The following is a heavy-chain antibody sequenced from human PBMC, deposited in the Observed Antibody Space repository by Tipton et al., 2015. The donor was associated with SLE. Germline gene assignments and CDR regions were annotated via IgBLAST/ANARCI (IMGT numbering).Heavy chain of an antibody. Sequence: SLRLSCAASGFTFSSFAMHWVRQAPGKGLEWVAVIWYDGTTKYYVDSVKGRFTISRDTSKNTLYLQMNSLRVEDTAVYYCARGYCSDGVCYGFGFFDYWGQGNLVTVSS. J-gene: IGHJ4*02. D-gene: IGHD2-8*01. CDR1: GFTFSSFA. V-gene: IGHV3-33*01. CDR3: ARGYCSDGVCYGFGFFDY. CDR2: IWYDGTTK.